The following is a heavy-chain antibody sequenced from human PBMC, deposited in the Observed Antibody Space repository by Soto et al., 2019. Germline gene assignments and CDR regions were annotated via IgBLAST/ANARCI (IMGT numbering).Heavy chain of an antibody. CDR1: GGTFSSYA. V-gene: IGHV1-69*13. D-gene: IGHD2-15*01. J-gene: IGHJ4*02. CDR3: ARDFGGCSGGSCYWRGSYYFDY. CDR2: IIPIFGTA. Sequence: SVKVSCKASGGTFSSYAISWVRQAPGQGLEWMGGIIPIFGTADYAQKFQGRVTITADESTSTAYMELSSLRSEDTAVYYCARDFGGCSGGSCYWRGSYYFDYWGQGTLVTVSS.